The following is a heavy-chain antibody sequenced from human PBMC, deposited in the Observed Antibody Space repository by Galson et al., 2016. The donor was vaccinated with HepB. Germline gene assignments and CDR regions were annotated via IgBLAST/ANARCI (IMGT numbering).Heavy chain of an antibody. CDR3: SRGDNPDYGDYASAYYYMDV. D-gene: IGHD4-17*01. J-gene: IGHJ6*03. CDR2: IYYSGST. CDR1: GGSINSDGYY. Sequence: TLSLTCTVSGGSINSDGYYWSWIRQHPGKGLEWIGSIYYSGSTSYNPSLKSRLTISVDTSKNKFFLNMRSVTAADTAVYYCSRGDNPDYGDYASAYYYMDVGGKGTTVTVSS. V-gene: IGHV4-31*03.